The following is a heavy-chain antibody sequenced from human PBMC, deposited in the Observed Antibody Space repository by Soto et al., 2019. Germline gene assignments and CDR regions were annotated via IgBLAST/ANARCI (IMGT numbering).Heavy chain of an antibody. Sequence: PGGSLRLSCAASGFTFSSYGMHWVRQAPGKGLEWVAVISYDGSSKYYADSVKGRFTISRGNSKNTLYLQMNSLRAEDTAVYYCAKDWSGYSSSWPHYYYYGMDVWGQGTTVTVSS. V-gene: IGHV3-30*18. J-gene: IGHJ6*02. CDR2: ISYDGSSK. CDR3: AKDWSGYSSSWPHYYYYGMDV. CDR1: GFTFSSYG. D-gene: IGHD6-13*01.